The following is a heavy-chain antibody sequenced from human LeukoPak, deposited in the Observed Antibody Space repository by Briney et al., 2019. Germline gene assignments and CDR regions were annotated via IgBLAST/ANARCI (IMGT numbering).Heavy chain of an antibody. J-gene: IGHJ5*02. V-gene: IGHV4-61*01. D-gene: IGHD2-15*01. Sequence: PSETLSLTCTVSGGSVSSGSYYWSWIRQPPGKGLEWIGYIYYSGSTNYNPSLKSRVTISVDTSKNQFSLKLSSVTAADTAVYYCARACSGGSCYSGRDWFDPWGQGTLVTVSS. CDR3: ARACSGGSCYSGRDWFDP. CDR2: IYYSGST. CDR1: GGSVSSGSYY.